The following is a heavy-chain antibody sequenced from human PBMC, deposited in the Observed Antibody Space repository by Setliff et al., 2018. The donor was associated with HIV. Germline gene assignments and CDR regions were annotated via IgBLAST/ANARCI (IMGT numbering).Heavy chain of an antibody. CDR1: GYTFTDYY. J-gene: IGHJ6*02. V-gene: IGHV1-69-2*01. CDR2: VDPEDGET. Sequence: GASVKVSCKASGYTFTDYYMHWVQQAPGKGLEWMGRVDPEDGETIYAEKFQGRVTITADTSTDTAYMELSSLRSEDTAVYYCATNVWFGESYYYYGMDVWGQGTTVTVSS. CDR3: ATNVWFGESYYYYGMDV. D-gene: IGHD3-10*01.